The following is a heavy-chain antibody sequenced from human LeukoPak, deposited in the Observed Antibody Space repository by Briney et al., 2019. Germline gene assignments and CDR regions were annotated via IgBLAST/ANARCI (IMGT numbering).Heavy chain of an antibody. CDR2: IYYSGST. CDR3: ARAGYYDSLGIDI. V-gene: IGHV4-59*01. CDR1: GGSISSYY. J-gene: IGHJ3*02. Sequence: SGTLSLTCTVSGGSISSYYWSWIRQPPGKGLEWIGYIYYSGSTNYNPSLKSRVTISVDTSKNQFSLKLSSVTAADTAVYYCARAGYYDSLGIDIWGQGTMVTVSS. D-gene: IGHD3-22*01.